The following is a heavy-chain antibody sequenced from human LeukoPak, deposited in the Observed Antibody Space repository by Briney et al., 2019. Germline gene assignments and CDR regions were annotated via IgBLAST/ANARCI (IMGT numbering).Heavy chain of an antibody. V-gene: IGHV1-69*05. Sequence: SVKVSCKASGGTFSSYTISWVRQAPGQGLEWMGRIIPIFGTANYAQKFQGRVTITTDESTSTAYMELSSLRSEDTAVYYCARDYSSGHRGVDYWGQGTLVTVSS. J-gene: IGHJ4*02. CDR2: IIPIFGTA. CDR3: ARDYSSGHRGVDY. CDR1: GGTFSSYT. D-gene: IGHD6-19*01.